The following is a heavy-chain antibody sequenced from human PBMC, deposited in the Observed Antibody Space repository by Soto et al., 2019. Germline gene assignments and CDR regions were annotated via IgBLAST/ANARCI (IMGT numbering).Heavy chain of an antibody. CDR2: IYHSGST. Sequence: SLTCAVSGGSISSGGYSWSWIRQPPGKGLEWIGYIYHSGSTYYNPSLKSRVTISVDRSKNQFSLKLSSVTAADTAVYYCARSPNLEWFIGRYFDYWGQGTLVTVSS. J-gene: IGHJ4*02. CDR3: ARSPNLEWFIGRYFDY. CDR1: GGSISSGGYS. V-gene: IGHV4-30-2*01. D-gene: IGHD3-3*01.